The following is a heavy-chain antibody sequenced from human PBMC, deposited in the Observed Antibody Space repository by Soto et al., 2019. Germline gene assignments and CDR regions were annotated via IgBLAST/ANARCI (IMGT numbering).Heavy chain of an antibody. CDR1: GASVSSFSSY. V-gene: IGHV4-61*01. CDR3: ARDGRMPTGLGGYYYYGMDV. Sequence: SETLSLTCTVSGASVSSFSSYWSWIRQPPGKALEWIGYVYYSGDTNYNPSLKSRVTISVDASKNLFSLKLSYVTAADTAVYYCARDGRMPTGLGGYYYYGMDVWGQGTTVTVSS. CDR2: VYYSGDT. J-gene: IGHJ6*02. D-gene: IGHD4-4*01.